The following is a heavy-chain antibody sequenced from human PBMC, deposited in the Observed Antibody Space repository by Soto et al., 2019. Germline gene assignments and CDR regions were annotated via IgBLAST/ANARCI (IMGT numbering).Heavy chain of an antibody. CDR1: GYSFTSYW. CDR3: ARLSEDIVVVPAAGYGMDV. J-gene: IGHJ6*02. D-gene: IGHD2-2*01. V-gene: IGHV5-51*01. Sequence: PGESLKISCEGSGYSFTSYWIGWVRQMPGKGLEWMGIIYPGDSDTRYSPSFQGQVTISADKSISTAYLQWSSLKASDTAMYYCARLSEDIVVVPAAGYGMDVWGQGTTVTVSS. CDR2: IYPGDSDT.